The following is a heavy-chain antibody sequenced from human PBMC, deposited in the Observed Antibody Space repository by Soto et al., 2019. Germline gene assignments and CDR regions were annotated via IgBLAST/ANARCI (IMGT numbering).Heavy chain of an antibody. V-gene: IGHV4-59*01. J-gene: IGHJ4*02. CDR1: GGSISSYY. CDR3: ERVGGHYDFWSGYYPDYFDY. Sequence: PSETLSLTCTVSGGSISSYYWSWIRQPPGKGLEWIGYIYYSGSTNYNPSLKSRVTISVGTSKNQFSLKLSSVTAADTAVYYCERVGGHYDFWSGYYPDYFDYWGQGTLVTVSS. CDR2: IYYSGST. D-gene: IGHD3-3*01.